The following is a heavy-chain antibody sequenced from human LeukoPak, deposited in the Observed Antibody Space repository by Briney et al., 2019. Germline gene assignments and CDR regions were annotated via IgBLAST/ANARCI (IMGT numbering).Heavy chain of an antibody. V-gene: IGHV4-59*01. D-gene: IGHD3-22*01. J-gene: IGHJ6*02. Sequence: SETLSLTCTVSGGSISSYYWSWIRQPPGKGLEWIGYIYDSGSTNYNPSLKSRVTISVDTSKNQFSLKLSSVTAADTAVYFCARDRGDIDYYDSSGWGKTFYGMDVWGQGTTVTVSS. CDR3: ARDRGDIDYYDSSGWGKTFYGMDV. CDR1: GGSISSYY. CDR2: IYDSGST.